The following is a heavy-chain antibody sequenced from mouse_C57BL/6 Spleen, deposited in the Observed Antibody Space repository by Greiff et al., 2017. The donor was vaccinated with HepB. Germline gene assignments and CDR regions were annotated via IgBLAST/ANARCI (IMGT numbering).Heavy chain of an antibody. CDR2: INPSNGGT. D-gene: IGHD1-2*01. J-gene: IGHJ3*01. CDR3: ARDITSAY. CDR1: GYTFTSYG. V-gene: IGHV1-53*01. Sequence: QVQLQQPGTELVKPGASVKLSCKASGYTFTSYGMHWVKQGPGKGLEWIGNINPSNGGTNYNEKFQSKATLTVDKSSSTAYMHLSSLTSEDAAVYYFARDITSAYWGQGTLVTVSA.